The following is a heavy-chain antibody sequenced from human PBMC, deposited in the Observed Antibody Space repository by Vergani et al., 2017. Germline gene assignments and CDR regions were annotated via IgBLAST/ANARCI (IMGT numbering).Heavy chain of an antibody. CDR1: GYTFTSYY. CDR3: ARDLNSGWYFYYFDY. Sequence: QVQLVQSGAEVKKPGASVKVSCKASGYTFTSYYMHWVRQAPGQGLEWMGWISAYNGNTNYAQKLQGRVTRTTDTSTITAYMELMSLRSDDTAVYYCARDLNSGWYFYYFDYWGQGTLVTVSS. J-gene: IGHJ4*02. V-gene: IGHV1-18*04. D-gene: IGHD6-19*01. CDR2: ISAYNGNT.